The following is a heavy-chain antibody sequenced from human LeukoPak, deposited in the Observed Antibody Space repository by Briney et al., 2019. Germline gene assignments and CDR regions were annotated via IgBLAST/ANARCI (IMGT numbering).Heavy chain of an antibody. CDR1: GFTFTSYG. Sequence: ASVKVSCKASGFTFTSYGISWVRQAPGQRLEWMGWISAYNGNTNYAQKLQGRVTMTTDTSTSTAYMELRSLRSDDTAVYYCARATGVYDYVWGSYIWGQGTMVTVSS. J-gene: IGHJ3*02. V-gene: IGHV1-18*01. D-gene: IGHD3-16*01. CDR2: ISAYNGNT. CDR3: ARATGVYDYVWGSYI.